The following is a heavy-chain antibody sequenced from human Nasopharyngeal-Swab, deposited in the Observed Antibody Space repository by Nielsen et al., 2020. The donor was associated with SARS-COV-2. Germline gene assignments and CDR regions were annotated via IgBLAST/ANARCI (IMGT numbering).Heavy chain of an antibody. CDR1: GFTFSSYA. CDR2: ISGSGGST. D-gene: IGHD4-17*01. CDR3: AKGVYGDYYFDY. J-gene: IGHJ4*01. Sequence: GRSLRLSCAASGFTFSSYAMSWVRHAPGKGLEWVSAISGSGGSTYYADSVKGRFTISRDNSKNTLYLQMNSLRAEDTAVYYCAKGVYGDYYFDYWGQEPWSPSPQ. V-gene: IGHV3-23*01.